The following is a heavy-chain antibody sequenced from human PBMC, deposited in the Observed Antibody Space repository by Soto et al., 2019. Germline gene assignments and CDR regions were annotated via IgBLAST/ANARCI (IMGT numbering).Heavy chain of an antibody. CDR3: ARGHCSSTSCRGWFDP. Sequence: QVPLVQSGAEVKKPGASVKVSCKASGYTFTSYDINWVRQATGQGLEWMGWMNPNSGNTGYAQKFQGRVTMTRNTSISTAYMELSSLRSEDTAVYYCARGHCSSTSCRGWFDPWGQGTLVTVSS. J-gene: IGHJ5*02. D-gene: IGHD2-2*01. CDR1: GYTFTSYD. V-gene: IGHV1-8*01. CDR2: MNPNSGNT.